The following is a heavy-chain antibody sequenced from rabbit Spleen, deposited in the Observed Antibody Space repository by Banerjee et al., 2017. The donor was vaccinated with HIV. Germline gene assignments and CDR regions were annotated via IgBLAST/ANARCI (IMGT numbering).Heavy chain of an antibody. D-gene: IGHD8-1*01. CDR2: INTATGKA. V-gene: IGHV1S45*01. CDR1: GFSFSDRDV. CDR3: ARDAGSGAYIDGYFNL. J-gene: IGHJ4*01. Sequence: EQLEESGGGLVKPEGSLTLTCKASGFSFSDRDVICWVRQAPGKGLEWIACINTATGKAVYATWAKGRFTISKTSSTTVTLQMTSLTVADTATYFCARDAGSGAYIDGYFNLWGPGTLVTVS.